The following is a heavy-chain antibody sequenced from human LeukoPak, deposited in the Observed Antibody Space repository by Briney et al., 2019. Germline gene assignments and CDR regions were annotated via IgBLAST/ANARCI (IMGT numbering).Heavy chain of an antibody. J-gene: IGHJ6*03. CDR2: IYYSGST. CDR3: AGYDFWSGYMDV. V-gene: IGHV4-59*08. Sequence: SETLSLTCTVSGGSISSYYWSWIRQPPGKGLEWIGYIYYSGSTNYNPSLKSRVTISVDTSKNQFSLKLSSVTAADTAVYYCAGYDFWSGYMDVWGKGTTVTVSS. D-gene: IGHD3-3*01. CDR1: GGSISSYY.